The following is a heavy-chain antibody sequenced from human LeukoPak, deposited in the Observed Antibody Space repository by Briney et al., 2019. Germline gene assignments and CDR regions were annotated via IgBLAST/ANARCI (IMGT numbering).Heavy chain of an antibody. J-gene: IGHJ4*02. CDR1: GYTFRDSW. CDR2: INGDGSTT. V-gene: IGHV3-74*01. CDR3: ATAGNYRFDY. Sequence: PGGSLRLSCTGSGYTFRDSWIRWGRQAPGKGLVWVSRINGDGSTTNYADSVKGRFTISRDNAQDTLYLQMNTLRAEDTAVYYCATAGNYRFDYWGQGTLVTVSS. D-gene: IGHD3-10*01.